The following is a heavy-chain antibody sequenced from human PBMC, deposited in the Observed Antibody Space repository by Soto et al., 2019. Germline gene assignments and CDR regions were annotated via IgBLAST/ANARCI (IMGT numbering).Heavy chain of an antibody. V-gene: IGHV1-3*01. CDR1: GYTFTSYA. J-gene: IGHJ6*02. CDR2: INAGNGNT. Sequence: QVQLVQSGAEVKKPGASVKVSCKASGYTFTSYAMHWVRQAPGQRLEWMGWINAGNGNTKYSQKFQGRVTITRDTSASTAYMDLSSLRSEDTAVYYCARDFTYYYGMDVWGQGTTVTVSS. CDR3: ARDFTYYYGMDV.